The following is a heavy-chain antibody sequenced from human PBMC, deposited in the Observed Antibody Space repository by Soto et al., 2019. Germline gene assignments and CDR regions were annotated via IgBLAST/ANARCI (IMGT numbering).Heavy chain of an antibody. CDR3: VKGGYSFGLTYYYFDY. V-gene: IGHV3-64D*06. CDR1: GFSFSSYA. Sequence: GGSLGLSCSASGFSFSSYAMYWVRQAPGKGLEYISAISSYGGSTYYADSMKGRFTISRDNSGNTLYLQMSRLRTEDTAVYYCVKGGYSFGLTYYYFDYWGQGTLVTVSS. CDR2: ISSYGGST. J-gene: IGHJ4*02. D-gene: IGHD5-18*01.